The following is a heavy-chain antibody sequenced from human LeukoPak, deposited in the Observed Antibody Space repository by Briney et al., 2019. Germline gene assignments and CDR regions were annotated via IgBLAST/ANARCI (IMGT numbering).Heavy chain of an antibody. CDR2: SNHSGST. V-gene: IGHV4-34*01. D-gene: IGHD1-26*01. CDR3: ATISGSYSH. Sequence: SETLSLTCAVYGRSFSGYYWSWIRQPPGKGLEWIGESNHSGSTNYNPSLKSRVTISVDTSKNQFSLKRSSVTAADTAVYYCATISGSYSHWGQGTLVTVSS. J-gene: IGHJ4*02. CDR1: GRSFSGYY.